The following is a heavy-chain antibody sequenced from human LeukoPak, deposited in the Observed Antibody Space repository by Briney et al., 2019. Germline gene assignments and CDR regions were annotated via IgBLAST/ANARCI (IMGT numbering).Heavy chain of an antibody. D-gene: IGHD2-15*01. CDR1: GFTFSSYA. CDR3: AKIMALYCSGGSCNEIDY. V-gene: IGHV3-23*01. J-gene: IGHJ4*02. CDR2: ISYSGATT. Sequence: PGGSLRLSCVASGFTFSSYAMRWLRRAPGKGLEGVSSISYSGATTYYADSVRARFTISRDSSKNTLYLQMNSLRADDTAVYYCAKIMALYCSGGSCNEIDYWGQGTLVTVSS.